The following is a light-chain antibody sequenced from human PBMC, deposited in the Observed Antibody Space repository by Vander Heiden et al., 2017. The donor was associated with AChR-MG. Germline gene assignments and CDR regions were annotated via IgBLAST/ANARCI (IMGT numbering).Light chain of an antibody. J-gene: IGKJ3*01. CDR2: AAS. CDR1: QSISSY. CDR3: QQSYSTPVFT. Sequence: IQMTQSPSSLSASVGDRATITCRASQSISSYLNWYQQKPVKAPKHLIYAASSLQSGVPSRFSGSGSGTDFTLTISSLQPEDFATYYCQQSYSTPVFTFGPGTKVDIK. V-gene: IGKV1-39*01.